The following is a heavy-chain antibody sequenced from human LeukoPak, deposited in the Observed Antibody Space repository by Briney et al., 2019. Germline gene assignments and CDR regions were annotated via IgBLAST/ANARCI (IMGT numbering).Heavy chain of an antibody. CDR3: AKGEYSTSRGYFAL. J-gene: IGHJ2*01. CDR1: GFTFDDYA. CDR2: ISWNSGNI. Sequence: QPGRSLRLSCAASGFTFDDYAMHWLRQAPGKGLEWVSGISWNSGNIGYADSVKGRFTISRDNAKNFLSLQVKSLRAEDRALGYGAKGEYSTSRGYFALWGGGTLVTVSS. D-gene: IGHD6-6*01. V-gene: IGHV3-9*01.